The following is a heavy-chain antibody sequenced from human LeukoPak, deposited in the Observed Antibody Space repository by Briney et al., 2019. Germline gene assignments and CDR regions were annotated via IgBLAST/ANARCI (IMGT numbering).Heavy chain of an antibody. CDR3: AKEGRYCSGGSCDTGGFDI. CDR2: ISGSGGST. J-gene: IGHJ3*02. CDR1: GFTFSSYA. Sequence: GGSLRLSCAASGFTFSSYAMSWVRQAPGKGLEWVSAISGSGGSTYYADSVKGRFTISRDNSKNTLYLQMNSLRAEDTAVYYCAKEGRYCSGGSCDTGGFDIWGQGTMVTVSS. V-gene: IGHV3-23*01. D-gene: IGHD2-15*01.